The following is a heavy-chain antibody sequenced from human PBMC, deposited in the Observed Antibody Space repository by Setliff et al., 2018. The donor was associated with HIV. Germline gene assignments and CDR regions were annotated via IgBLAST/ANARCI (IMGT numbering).Heavy chain of an antibody. CDR2: IYHSGST. CDR3: ARLSSYRSSSYDFDY. Sequence: PSETLSLTCSVSGDSISDTTYYWGWIRQPPGKGLEWIGNIYHSGSTLYKPSLKSRVTMSVDTSKHQFSLKLNSVTAADTAVYYCARLSSYRSSSYDFDYWGQGALVTVSS. CDR1: GDSISDTTYY. V-gene: IGHV4-39*01. J-gene: IGHJ4*02. D-gene: IGHD6-6*01.